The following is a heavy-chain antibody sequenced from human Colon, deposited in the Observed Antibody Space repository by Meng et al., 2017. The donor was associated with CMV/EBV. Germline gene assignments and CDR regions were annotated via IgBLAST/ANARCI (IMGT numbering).Heavy chain of an antibody. D-gene: IGHD6-6*01. J-gene: IGHJ4*02. CDR2: ISSSGSTI. V-gene: IGHV3-11*01. CDR3: AREAVAARPVIRNFDY. Sequence: GGSLRLSCAASGFTFSDYYMSWIRQAPGKGLEWVSYISSSGSTIYYADSMKGRFTISRDNAKNSLYLQMNSLRAEDTAVYYCAREAVAARPVIRNFDYWGQGTLVTVSS. CDR1: GFTFSDYY.